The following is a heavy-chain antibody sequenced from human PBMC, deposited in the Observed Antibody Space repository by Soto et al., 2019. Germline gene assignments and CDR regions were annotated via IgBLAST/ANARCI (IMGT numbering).Heavy chain of an antibody. J-gene: IGHJ4*02. CDR2: INSDGSST. V-gene: IGHV3-74*01. CDR3: ARAVEYCSGGSCYSQDFDY. CDR1: GFTFSSYW. D-gene: IGHD2-15*01. Sequence: EVQLVESGGGLVQPGGSLRLSCAASGFTFSSYWMHWVRQAPGKGLVRVSRINSDGSSTSYADSVKGRFTISRDNAKNTLYLQMNSLRAEDTAVYYCARAVEYCSGGSCYSQDFDYWGQGTRVTVSS.